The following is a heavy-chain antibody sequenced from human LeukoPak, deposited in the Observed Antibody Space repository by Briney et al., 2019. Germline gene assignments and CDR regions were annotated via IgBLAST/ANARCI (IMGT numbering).Heavy chain of an antibody. J-gene: IGHJ3*02. Sequence: ASVKVSCKASGYTFTSYGICWVRQAPGQGLEWMGWISAYNANTNYAQKLQGRVTMTTDTSTSTAYMELRSLISDDTAVYYCASGIVGAIEAFDIWGQGTMVTVSS. CDR3: ASGIVGAIEAFDI. D-gene: IGHD1-26*01. CDR2: ISAYNANT. V-gene: IGHV1-18*01. CDR1: GYTFTSYG.